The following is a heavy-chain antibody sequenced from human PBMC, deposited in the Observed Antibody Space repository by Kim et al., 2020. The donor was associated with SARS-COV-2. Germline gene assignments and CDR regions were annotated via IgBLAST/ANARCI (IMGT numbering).Heavy chain of an antibody. Sequence: IYYPDSVKGRFTISRDNAENSLYLQMNNLRDEDTAVYYCATNYYYFLGMDVWGQGTTVTVSS. CDR2: I. V-gene: IGHV3-48*02. CDR3: ATNYYYFLGMDV. J-gene: IGHJ6*02.